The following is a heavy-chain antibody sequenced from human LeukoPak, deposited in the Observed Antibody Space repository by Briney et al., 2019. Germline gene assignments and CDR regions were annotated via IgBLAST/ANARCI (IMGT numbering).Heavy chain of an antibody. J-gene: IGHJ4*02. CDR2: IWYDGSNK. D-gene: IGHD3-9*01. CDR1: GFTFSSYG. Sequence: GRSLRLSCAASGFTFSSYGMHWVRQAPGKGLEWVAVIWYDGSNKYYADSVKGRFTISRDNSKNTLYLQMNSLRAEDTAVYYCARDYDILTGFPRGGFDYWGQGTLVTVSS. CDR3: ARDYDILTGFPRGGFDY. V-gene: IGHV3-33*08.